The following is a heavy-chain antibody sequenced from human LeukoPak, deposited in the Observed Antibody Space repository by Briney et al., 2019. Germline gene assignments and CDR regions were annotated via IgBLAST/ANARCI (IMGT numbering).Heavy chain of an antibody. CDR3: AGRRGSSRTPDDY. CDR1: GFTFSSYA. J-gene: IGHJ4*02. Sequence: GGSLRLSCAASGFTFSSYAMSWVRQAPGKGLEWVSAISGSGGSTYYADSVKGRFTISRDNSKNTLYLQMNSLRAEDTAVYYCAGRRGSSRTPDDYWGQGTLVTVSS. D-gene: IGHD2-2*01. CDR2: ISGSGGST. V-gene: IGHV3-23*01.